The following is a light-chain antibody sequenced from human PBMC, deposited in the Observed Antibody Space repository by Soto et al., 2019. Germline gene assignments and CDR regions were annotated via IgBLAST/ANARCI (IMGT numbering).Light chain of an antibody. V-gene: IGKV3-20*01. CDR2: GAS. J-gene: IGKJ2*01. Sequence: ESMLTQSPGTLSLSPGDRATLSCRASRSVSSRYITWYQQKPGQAPRLLIYGASIRATGIPDRFSGGGSGTAFTLAISRLEGEDFAVYYCQQFGDSPPAFTFGQGAKLEI. CDR3: QQFGDSPPAFT. CDR1: RSVSSRY.